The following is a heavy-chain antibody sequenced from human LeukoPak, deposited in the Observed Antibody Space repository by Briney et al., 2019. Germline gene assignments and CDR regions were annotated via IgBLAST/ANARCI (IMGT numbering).Heavy chain of an antibody. V-gene: IGHV3-64D*09. Sequence: GGSQRLSCSPSGFILSRFGWHWVPEAPGKGLVYVSAISSNGGRTYYADSVKGRFTISRDNSKNTLYLQMSSLRAEDTAVYYCVKDRVHDSSSYYGYGYWGQGTLVTVSS. CDR3: VKDRVHDSSSYYGYGY. CDR2: ISSNGGRT. CDR1: GFILSRFG. D-gene: IGHD3-22*01. J-gene: IGHJ4*02.